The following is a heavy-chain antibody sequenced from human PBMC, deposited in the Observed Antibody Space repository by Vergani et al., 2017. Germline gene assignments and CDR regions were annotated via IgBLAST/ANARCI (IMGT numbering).Heavy chain of an antibody. CDR3: ARADPINYFDY. J-gene: IGHJ4*02. D-gene: IGHD1-14*01. CDR2: INPSGGST. Sequence: QVQLVQSGAEVKKPGASVKVSCKASGYTFTSYYMHWVRQAPGQGLEWMGIINPSGGSTSYAQKFQGRVTMTRDTSTSTVYMELSSLRPEDTAVYYCARADPINYFDYWGQGTLVTVSS. V-gene: IGHV1-46*01. CDR1: GYTFTSYY.